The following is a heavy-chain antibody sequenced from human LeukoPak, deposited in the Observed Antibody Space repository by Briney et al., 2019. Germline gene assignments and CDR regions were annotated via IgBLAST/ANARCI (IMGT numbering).Heavy chain of an antibody. J-gene: IGHJ4*02. Sequence: GGSLRLSCAASGFTFSSYAMSWVRQAPGKGLEWVSAITNSGGSTYYADSVKGRFTISRDNSKNTLYLQMNSLRAEDTAVYYCAKTTTLVRGPFDYWGQGTLVTVSS. D-gene: IGHD3-10*01. CDR3: AKTTTLVRGPFDY. CDR1: GFTFSSYA. V-gene: IGHV3-23*01. CDR2: ITNSGGST.